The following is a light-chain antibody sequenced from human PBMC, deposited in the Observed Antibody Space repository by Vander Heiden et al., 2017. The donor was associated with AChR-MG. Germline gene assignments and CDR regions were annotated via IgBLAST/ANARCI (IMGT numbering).Light chain of an antibody. V-gene: IGLV2-11*01. J-gene: IGLJ3*02. Sequence: QSALTQPRSVSAPPGQSVTISCTGTSSDVGGYNYVSWYQQHPGKAPKLMIYDVSKRPSGVPDRFSGSKSGNTASLTISGLQAEDEADYYCCSYAGSYTHWVFGGGTKLTVL. CDR1: SSDVGGYNY. CDR3: CSYAGSYTHWV. CDR2: DVS.